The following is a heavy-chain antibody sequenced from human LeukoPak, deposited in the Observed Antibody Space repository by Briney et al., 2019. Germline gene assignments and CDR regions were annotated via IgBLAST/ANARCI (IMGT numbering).Heavy chain of an antibody. Sequence: TSETLSLTCTVPGGSIRDYYWSWIRQPPGKGLEWIGYIYNSGSTNHNPSLKSRVTISVDTSKNQFSLKMRSVTAEDTAVYYCARGLTALRFDPWGQGTLVTVSS. D-gene: IGHD5-12*01. CDR3: ARGLTALRFDP. J-gene: IGHJ5*02. CDR1: GGSIRDYY. V-gene: IGHV4-59*01. CDR2: IYNSGST.